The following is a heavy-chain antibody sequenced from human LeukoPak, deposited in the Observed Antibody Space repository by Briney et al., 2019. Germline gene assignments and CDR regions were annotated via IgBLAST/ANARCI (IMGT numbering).Heavy chain of an antibody. CDR3: AKPVVTAILPY. D-gene: IGHD2-21*02. Sequence: PGGSLRLSCAASGFTFSSYWMHWVRQAPGKGLEWVAVISYDGSNKYYADSVKGRFTISRDNSKNTLYLQMNSLRAEDTAVYYCAKPVVTAILPYWGQGTLVTVSS. CDR2: ISYDGSNK. CDR1: GFTFSSYW. J-gene: IGHJ4*02. V-gene: IGHV3-30*18.